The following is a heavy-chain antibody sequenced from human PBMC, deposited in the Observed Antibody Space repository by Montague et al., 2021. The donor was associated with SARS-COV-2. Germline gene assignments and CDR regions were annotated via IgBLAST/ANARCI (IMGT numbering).Heavy chain of an antibody. CDR2: IYTSGGT. V-gene: IGHV4-61*02. Sequence: TLSLTCTVSSGSISSGSYYWSWIREPAGKGLEWIGRIYTSGGTNYNPSLKSRVTISVDTSKNRFYLKLGSVTAADAAVYYCASMVRAQVYYFDYWGQGTLVTVSS. J-gene: IGHJ4*02. CDR1: SGSISSGSYY. CDR3: ASMVRAQVYYFDY. D-gene: IGHD3-10*01.